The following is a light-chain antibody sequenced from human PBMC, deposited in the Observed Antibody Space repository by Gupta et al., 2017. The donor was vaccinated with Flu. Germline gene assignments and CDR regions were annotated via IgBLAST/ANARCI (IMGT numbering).Light chain of an antibody. J-gene: IGKJ1*01. CDR1: QGIRND. V-gene: IGKV1-6*01. Sequence: AIQMTQSPSSLSASVGDRVTITCRASQGIRNDLGWYQQKPGKAPKLLLYAASNSQSGVPSRFSGSGSGTAFTLTVISLQPPDFATSYCLQDYSYPRTFGQGTKVEIK. CDR2: AAS. CDR3: LQDYSYPRT.